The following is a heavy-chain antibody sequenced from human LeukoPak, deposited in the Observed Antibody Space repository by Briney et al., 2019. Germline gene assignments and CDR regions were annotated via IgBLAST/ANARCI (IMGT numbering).Heavy chain of an antibody. CDR2: IYHSGKT. D-gene: IGHD3-9*01. CDR3: SGRPFDDHDDIY. Sequence: SETLSLTCTVSGGAVSSSSYYWGWIRQPPGKGLEWIGDIYHSGKTYFNPSLKSRVTISVDTSKNQFSLKLNSVTAADTALYYCSGRPFDDHDDIYWGQGTLVTVSS. V-gene: IGHV4-39*01. CDR1: GGAVSSSSYY. J-gene: IGHJ4*02.